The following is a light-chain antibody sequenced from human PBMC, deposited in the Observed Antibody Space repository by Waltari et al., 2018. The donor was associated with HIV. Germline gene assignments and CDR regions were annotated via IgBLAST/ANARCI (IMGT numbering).Light chain of an antibody. CDR2: DVV. CDR3: SAFVASSSWV. CDR1: TSSLRDTNF. Sequence: SALTQPRSVSGSPGRSVSISCTGATSSLRDTNFVSWYQQHAGRAPRVVIVDVVKRPSDVPGRFSASKSGDTASLTISGLQPDDEALYFCSAFVASSSWVFGGGTQL. J-gene: IGLJ3*02. V-gene: IGLV2-11*01.